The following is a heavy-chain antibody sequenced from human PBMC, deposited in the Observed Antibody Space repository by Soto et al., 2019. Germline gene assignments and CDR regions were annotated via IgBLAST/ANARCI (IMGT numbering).Heavy chain of an antibody. J-gene: IGHJ5*02. D-gene: IGHD6-13*01. V-gene: IGHV4-39*01. CDR1: GGSISSSSYY. CDR2: IYYSGST. CDR3: ARTGRAAGTGWFDP. Sequence: SETLSLTCTVSGGSISSSSYYWGWIRQPPGKGLEWIGSIYYSGSTYYNPSLKSRVTISVDTSKNQFSLKLSSVTAADTAVYYCARTGRAAGTGWFDPWGQGTLVTVSS.